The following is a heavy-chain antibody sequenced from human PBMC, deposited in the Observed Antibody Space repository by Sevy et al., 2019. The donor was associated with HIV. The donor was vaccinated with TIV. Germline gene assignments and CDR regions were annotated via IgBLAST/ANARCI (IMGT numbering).Heavy chain of an antibody. J-gene: IGHJ4*02. CDR1: GGSISSYY. V-gene: IGHV4-4*07. CDR3: ARELDYYDSSGYFFFDY. CDR2: IYTSGST. D-gene: IGHD3-22*01. Sequence: SETLSLTCTVSGGSISSYYWSWIRQPAGKGLEWIGRIYTSGSTNYNPSLKSRVTMSVDTSKNQFSLKLSSVTAADTAVYYCARELDYYDSSGYFFFDYWGQGTLVTVSS.